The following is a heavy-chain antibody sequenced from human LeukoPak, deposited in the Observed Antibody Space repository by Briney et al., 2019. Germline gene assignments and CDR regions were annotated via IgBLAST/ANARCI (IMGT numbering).Heavy chain of an antibody. D-gene: IGHD2-15*01. Sequence: PGGSLRLSCAASGFTFSSYAMHWVRQAPGKGLEYVSAISSNGGSTYYANSVKGRFTISRDNSKNTLYLQMGSLRAEDMAVYYCARMCGGSCYRYFDYWGQGTLVTVSS. CDR1: GFTFSSYA. CDR3: ARMCGGSCYRYFDY. CDR2: ISSNGGST. J-gene: IGHJ4*02. V-gene: IGHV3-64*01.